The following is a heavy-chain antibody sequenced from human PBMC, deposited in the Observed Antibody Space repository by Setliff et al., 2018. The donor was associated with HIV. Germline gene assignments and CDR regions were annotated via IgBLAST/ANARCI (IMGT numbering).Heavy chain of an antibody. Sequence: ATLSLTCTVSGASISSDYWSWIRPPAGKGLEWIGRVYISGSTNYSPSLRSRVTMSVDTSKNQVALKLSSVTAADTAVYYCARDRAVWDGQVSLSGLDIWGQGTMVTVSS. J-gene: IGHJ3*02. CDR2: VYISGST. CDR1: GASISSDY. V-gene: IGHV4-4*07. D-gene: IGHD1-26*01. CDR3: ARDRAVWDGQVSLSGLDI.